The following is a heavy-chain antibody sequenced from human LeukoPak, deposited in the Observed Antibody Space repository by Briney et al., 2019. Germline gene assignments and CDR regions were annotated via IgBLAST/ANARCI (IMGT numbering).Heavy chain of an antibody. V-gene: IGHV4-59*01. J-gene: IGHJ6*03. D-gene: IGHD5-18*01. Sequence: SETLSLTCTVSGGSISSYYWSWIRQPPGKGLEWIGYIFYTGSTNYNPSLKSRVTISVDTSKNQFSLKLSSVTAADTAVYYCARTTEGGYTYDYFYYYYMDVWGKGTTVTISS. CDR3: ARTTEGGYTYDYFYYYYMDV. CDR2: IFYTGST. CDR1: GGSISSYY.